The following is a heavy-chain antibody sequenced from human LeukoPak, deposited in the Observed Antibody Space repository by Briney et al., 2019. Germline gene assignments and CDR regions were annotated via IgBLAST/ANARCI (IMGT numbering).Heavy chain of an antibody. D-gene: IGHD3-3*01. CDR2: ISWNRGSI. V-gene: IGHV3-9*01. Sequence: GGSLRLSCAASGFTLDDYAMHWVRQAPGKGLEWVSGISWNRGSIGYADSVKGRFTISRDNAKNSLYLQMDNLRPEDTALYYCAKAFQFLEWSQRGDLHSWGQGTLVTVSS. CDR1: GFTLDDYA. J-gene: IGHJ4*02. CDR3: AKAFQFLEWSQRGDLHS.